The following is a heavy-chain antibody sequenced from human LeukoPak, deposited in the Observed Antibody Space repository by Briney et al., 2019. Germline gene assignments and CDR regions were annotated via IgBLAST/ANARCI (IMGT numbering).Heavy chain of an antibody. J-gene: IGHJ4*02. D-gene: IGHD2-15*01. CDR1: GVSISSYY. Sequence: SETLSLTCTVSGVSISSYYWSWIRQPAGKGLEWIGRIHTSGSTNYNPSLKSRVTMSVDTSKNQFSLKLSSVTAADTAVYYCAREVVVAATYDYWGQGTLVTVSS. V-gene: IGHV4-4*07. CDR3: AREVVVAATYDY. CDR2: IHTSGST.